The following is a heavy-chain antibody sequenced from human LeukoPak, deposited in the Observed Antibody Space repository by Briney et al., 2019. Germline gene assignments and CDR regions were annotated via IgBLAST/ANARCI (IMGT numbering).Heavy chain of an antibody. J-gene: IGHJ4*02. Sequence: SETLSLTCAVSGGSISSGGYSWSWIRQPPGKGLEWIGEINHSGSTNYNPSLKSRVTISVDTSKNQFSLKLSSVTAADTAVYYCARVSSTSWYIHYWGQGTLVTVSS. CDR3: ARVSSTSWYIHY. D-gene: IGHD2-2*01. V-gene: IGHV4-34*01. CDR2: INHSGST. CDR1: GGSISSGGYS.